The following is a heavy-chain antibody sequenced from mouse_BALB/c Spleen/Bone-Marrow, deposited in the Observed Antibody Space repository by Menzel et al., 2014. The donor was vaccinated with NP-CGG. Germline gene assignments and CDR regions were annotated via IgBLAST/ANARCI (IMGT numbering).Heavy chain of an antibody. J-gene: IGHJ3*01. CDR3: ARKKVYYGISWFAY. CDR2: IHPSDSET. D-gene: IGHD2-1*01. Sequence: VKLMESGTEVVRPGASVKLSCKASGYSFTTYWMNWVKQRPGQGLEWTGMIHPSDSETRLNQKFKDKATLTVDKSSSTAYMQLNSPTSEDSAVYYCARKKVYYGISWFAYWGQGTLVTVSA. V-gene: IGHV1-61*01. CDR1: GYSFTTYW.